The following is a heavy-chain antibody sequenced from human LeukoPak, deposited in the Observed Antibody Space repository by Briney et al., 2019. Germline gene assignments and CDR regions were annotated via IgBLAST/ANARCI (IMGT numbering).Heavy chain of an antibody. CDR2: ISYDGSNK. CDR1: GFTFSGHG. D-gene: IGHD3-10*01. CDR3: AKVRWFGELSPIDAFDI. Sequence: GGSLRLSCAASGFTFSGHGMHWVRQAPGKGLEWVAVISYDGSNKYYADSVKGRFTISRGNSKNTLYLQMNSLRAEDTAVYYCAKVRWFGELSPIDAFDIWGQGTMVTVSS. J-gene: IGHJ3*02. V-gene: IGHV3-30*18.